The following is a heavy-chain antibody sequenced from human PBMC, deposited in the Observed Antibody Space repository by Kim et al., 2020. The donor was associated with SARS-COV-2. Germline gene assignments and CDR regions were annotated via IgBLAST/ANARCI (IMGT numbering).Heavy chain of an antibody. CDR1: GDSISSSRYH. V-gene: IGHV4-39*01. CDR3: ARLLSAGFDV. J-gene: IGHJ3*01. CDR2: IYDSGIT. Sequence: SETLSLTCTVSGDSISSSRYHWGWIRQPPGKGLEWVGNIYDSGITHYNPSLKSRVTISADTSKKQFPLKLNSVTAADTAVYYCARLLSAGFDVWGQGTMV. D-gene: IGHD6-13*01.